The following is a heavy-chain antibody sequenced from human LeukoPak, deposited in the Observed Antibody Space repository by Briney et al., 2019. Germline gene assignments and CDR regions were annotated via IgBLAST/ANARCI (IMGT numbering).Heavy chain of an antibody. V-gene: IGHV4-30-2*01. CDR1: GGSISSGGYY. CDR3: ARTRPISSWYQGYFDY. Sequence: PSETLSLTCTVSGGSISSGGYYWSWIRQPPGKGLEWIGYIYHSGSTYYNPSLKSRVTISVDRSKNQFSLKLSSVTAADTAVYYCARTRPISSWYQGYFDYWGQGTLVTVSS. CDR2: IYHSGST. J-gene: IGHJ4*02. D-gene: IGHD6-13*01.